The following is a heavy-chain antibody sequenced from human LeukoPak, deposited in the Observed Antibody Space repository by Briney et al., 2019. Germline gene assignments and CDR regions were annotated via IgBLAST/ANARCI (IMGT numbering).Heavy chain of an antibody. CDR3: AGRIAAAGPYYYYGMDV. V-gene: IGHV4-39*01. J-gene: IGHJ6*02. D-gene: IGHD6-13*01. Sequence: SETLSLTCTVFGGSISSSSYYWGWIRQPPGKGLEWIGSIYYSGSTYYNPSLKSRVTISVDTSKNQFSLKLSSVTAADTAVYYCAGRIAAAGPYYYYGMDVWGQGTTVTVSS. CDR2: IYYSGST. CDR1: GGSISSSSYY.